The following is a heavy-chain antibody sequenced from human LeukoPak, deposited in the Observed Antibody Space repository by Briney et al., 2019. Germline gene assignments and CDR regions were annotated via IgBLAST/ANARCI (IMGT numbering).Heavy chain of an antibody. CDR2: MYYSGST. J-gene: IGHJ4*02. V-gene: IGHV4-30-4*01. Sequence: SQTLSLTCSVTGGSVSSGDYYWSWIRQPPGKGLEWIGYMYYSGSTYYNPSLKSRVTISVDTSKNQFSLKLSSVTAADTAVYYCVRRMVGAIRPFDYWGQGTLVTVSS. CDR3: VRRMVGAIRPFDY. D-gene: IGHD1-26*01. CDR1: GGSVSSGDYY.